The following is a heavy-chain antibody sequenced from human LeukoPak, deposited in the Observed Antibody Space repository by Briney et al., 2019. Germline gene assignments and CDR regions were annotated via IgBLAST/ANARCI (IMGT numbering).Heavy chain of an antibody. CDR3: ARNSGYEL. V-gene: IGHV3-30*04. CDR2: TSYNGNIN. D-gene: IGHD5-12*01. Sequence: QPGGSLRLSCAASGFTFSMFAMHWVRQAPGKGLEWVAVTSYNGNINYYADSVKGRFTISRDNSKNTLYLQMNSLRAEDTAVYYCARNSGYELWGQGTLVTVSS. CDR1: GFTFSMFA. J-gene: IGHJ4*02.